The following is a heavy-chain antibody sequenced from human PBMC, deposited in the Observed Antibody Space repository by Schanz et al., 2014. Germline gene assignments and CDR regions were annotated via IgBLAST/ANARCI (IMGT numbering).Heavy chain of an antibody. CDR1: GFTFSKYW. V-gene: IGHV3-7*01. Sequence: EVQLVESGGGLVQPGGSLRLSCGGSGFTFSKYWMSWVRQAPGKGLEWVANIKQDGSEKYYVDAVKGRFTISRDNAKNSMYLHMNTLGAEDTAVYYCARDGDRFYHSYYMDVWGKGTTVTVSS. CDR3: ARDGDRFYHSYYMDV. CDR2: IKQDGSEK. D-gene: IGHD4-17*01. J-gene: IGHJ6*03.